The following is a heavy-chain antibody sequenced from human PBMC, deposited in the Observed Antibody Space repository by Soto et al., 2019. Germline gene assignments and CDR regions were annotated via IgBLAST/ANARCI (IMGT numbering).Heavy chain of an antibody. CDR2: IIPVFGTV. CDR1: GGTFGNSA. Sequence: QVKLVQSGAEVKKPGSSVKVSCKASGGTFGNSAISWVRQDPGQGLEWMGGIIPVFGTVNYAQKFEGRVTIAADESTSTVFMKMRRLTSEDTAVYYCAKVMAAAGYDSWGQGTLVTVSS. J-gene: IGHJ4*02. CDR3: AKVMAAAGYDS. D-gene: IGHD3-16*01. V-gene: IGHV1-69*01.